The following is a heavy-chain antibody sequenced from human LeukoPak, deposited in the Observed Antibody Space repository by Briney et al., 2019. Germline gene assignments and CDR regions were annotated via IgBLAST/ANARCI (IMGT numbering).Heavy chain of an antibody. CDR2: ISPTSSDI. Sequence: GGSLRLSCAASGFTFSSYSMNWVRQAPGKGLEWVSYISPTSSDIFYADSVKGRFTISRDNARNSLYLQMNSLRDADTALYYCARAAYAGSPDYWGQGTLVTVSS. CDR3: ARAAYAGSPDY. V-gene: IGHV3-48*02. CDR1: GFTFSSYS. D-gene: IGHD2-2*01. J-gene: IGHJ4*02.